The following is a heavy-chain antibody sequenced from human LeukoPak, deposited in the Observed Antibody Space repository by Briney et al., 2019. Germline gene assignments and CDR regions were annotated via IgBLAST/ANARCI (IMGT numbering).Heavy chain of an antibody. CDR3: AELGITMIGGV. CDR1: GFTFSSFE. J-gene: IGHJ6*04. V-gene: IGHV3-48*03. Sequence: PGGSLRLSCAASGFTFSSFEMNWVRQAPGKGLEWVSYISNRGSTIYYADSVKGRFTISRDNAKNSLYLQMNSLRAEDTAVYYCAELGITMIGGVWGKGTTVTISS. D-gene: IGHD3-10*02. CDR2: ISNRGSTI.